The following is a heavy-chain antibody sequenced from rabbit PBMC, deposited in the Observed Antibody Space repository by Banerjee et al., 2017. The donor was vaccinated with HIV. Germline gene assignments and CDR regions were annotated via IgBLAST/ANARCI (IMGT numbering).Heavy chain of an antibody. D-gene: IGHD8-1*01. CDR2: IYAGTSGST. CDR3: ARGGVGTTYPYGGMDL. Sequence: QSLEESGGDLVKPGASLTLTCTASGFSFSSGYYMCWVRQAPGKGLEWIACIYAGTSGSTYYASWAKGRFTISKTSSTTMTLQMTSLTAADTATYFCARGGVGTTYPYGGMDLWGPGTWSPS. V-gene: IGHV1S40*01. CDR1: GFSFSSGYY. J-gene: IGHJ6*01.